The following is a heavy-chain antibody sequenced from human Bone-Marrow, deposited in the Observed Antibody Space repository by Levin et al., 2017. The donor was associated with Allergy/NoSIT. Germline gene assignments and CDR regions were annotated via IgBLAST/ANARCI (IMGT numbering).Heavy chain of an antibody. CDR3: GRARHTGDDAFDI. CDR1: GFSLTTSGMC. D-gene: IGHD3-10*01. Sequence: SGPTLVKPTQSLTLTCTFSGFSLTTSGMCVGWIRQPPGKALEWLALIDWNDDKYYYPSLKTRLAISMDTSRNPVVLTVTDMDPLDAATYYCGRARHTGDDAFDIWGQGTMVTVSS. V-gene: IGHV2-70*01. CDR2: IDWNDDK. J-gene: IGHJ3*02.